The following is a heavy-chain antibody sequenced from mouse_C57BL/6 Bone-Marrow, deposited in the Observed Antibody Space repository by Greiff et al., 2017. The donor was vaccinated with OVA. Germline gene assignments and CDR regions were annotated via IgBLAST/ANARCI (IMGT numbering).Heavy chain of an antibody. CDR3: ARHLRQLRLRAWFAY. D-gene: IGHD3-2*02. J-gene: IGHJ3*01. V-gene: IGHV5-6*01. CDR1: GFTFSSYG. Sequence: EVMLVESGGDLVKPGGSLKLSCAASGFTFSSYGMSWVRQTPDKRLEWVATISSGGSYTYYPDSVKGRFTISRDNAKNTLYLQMSSLKSEDTAMYYCARHLRQLRLRAWFAYWGQGTLVTVSA. CDR2: ISSGGSYT.